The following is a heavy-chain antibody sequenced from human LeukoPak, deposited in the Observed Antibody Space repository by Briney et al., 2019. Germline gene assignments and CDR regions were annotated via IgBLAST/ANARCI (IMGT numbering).Heavy chain of an antibody. CDR2: TYFRSKWYN. V-gene: IGHV6-1*01. Sequence: SQTLSLTCAFSGDSLSSNSATWNWIRQSPSRGLEWLGRTYFRSKWYNGYAVSMKGRITITPDTSKNQFSLQLHSVTPEDTAVYYCATEKYWGQGTLVTVSS. J-gene: IGHJ4*02. D-gene: IGHD2-21*02. CDR1: GDSLSSNSAT. CDR3: ATEKY.